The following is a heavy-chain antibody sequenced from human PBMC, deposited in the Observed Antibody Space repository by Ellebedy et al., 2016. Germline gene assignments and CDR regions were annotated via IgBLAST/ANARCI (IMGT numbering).Heavy chain of an antibody. J-gene: IGHJ4*02. CDR1: GYRFSTYW. Sequence: GESLKISCQGSGYRFSTYWIAWVRQMPGKGLQWMGIMYPGDSNPKYSPSFQGQVTISIDKSIRTAYLQWSSLKASDTAIYYCASPITVPGPKFFDYWGQGTLVTVSS. D-gene: IGHD6-19*01. CDR3: ASPITVPGPKFFDY. V-gene: IGHV5-51*01. CDR2: MYPGDSNP.